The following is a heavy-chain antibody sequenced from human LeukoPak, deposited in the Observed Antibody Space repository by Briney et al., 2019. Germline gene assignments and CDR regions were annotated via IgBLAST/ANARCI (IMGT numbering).Heavy chain of an antibody. CDR2: IDPSDSYT. D-gene: IGHD2-2*01. Sequence: GGSLQISCKGSGYSFTSYWISWVRQVPGKGLEWMGRIDPSDSYTNYSPSFQGHVTVSVDKSITTVYLQWSSLKASDTAMYYCARHSEIEVASCPSDYWGQGTLVTVSS. V-gene: IGHV5-10-1*01. CDR3: ARHSEIEVASCPSDY. J-gene: IGHJ4*02. CDR1: GYSFTSYW.